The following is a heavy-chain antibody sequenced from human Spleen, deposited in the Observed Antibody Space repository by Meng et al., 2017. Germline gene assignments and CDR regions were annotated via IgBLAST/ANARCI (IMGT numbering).Heavy chain of an antibody. Sequence: QVQLVESGGGVVQPGRSLRLSCAASGFTFSSYGMHWVRQAPGKGLEWVAVMWYDGSNKYYADSVKGRFTISRDNSKNTLYLQMNSLRAEDTAVYYCSRVDYGDSLDWGQGTLVTVSS. J-gene: IGHJ4*02. D-gene: IGHD4-17*01. CDR3: SRVDYGDSLD. CDR2: MWYDGSNK. CDR1: GFTFSSYG. V-gene: IGHV3-33*08.